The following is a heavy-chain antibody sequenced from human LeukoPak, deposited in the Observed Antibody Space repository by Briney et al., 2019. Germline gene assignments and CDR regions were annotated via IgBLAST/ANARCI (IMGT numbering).Heavy chain of an antibody. CDR3: TTEGTGSLPRVGDF. CDR2: IKSKSDGGTT. CDR1: GFTFSNAW. J-gene: IGHJ4*02. D-gene: IGHD7-27*01. V-gene: IGHV3-15*01. Sequence: GGSLRLSCAASGFTFSNAWMSWVRQAPGKGLEWVGRIKSKSDGGTTDHAAPVKGRFTISRDDSKNTLYLQINSLKTEDTAVYYCTTEGTGSLPRVGDFWGQGTLVTVSS.